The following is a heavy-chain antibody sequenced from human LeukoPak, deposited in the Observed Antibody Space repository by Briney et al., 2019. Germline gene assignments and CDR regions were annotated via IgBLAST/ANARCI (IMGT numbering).Heavy chain of an antibody. V-gene: IGHV4-39*07. Sequence: SETLSLTCTVSGGSISSGGYYWSWIRQHPGKGLEWIGEINHSGSTNYNPSLKSRVTISVDTSKNQFSLKLSSVTAADTAVYYCARIPAATQTFDYWGQGTLVTVSS. J-gene: IGHJ4*02. CDR1: GGSISSGGYY. CDR2: INHSGST. CDR3: ARIPAATQTFDY. D-gene: IGHD2-2*01.